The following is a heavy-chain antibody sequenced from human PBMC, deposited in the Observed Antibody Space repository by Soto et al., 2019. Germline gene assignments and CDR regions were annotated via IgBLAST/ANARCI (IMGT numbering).Heavy chain of an antibody. V-gene: IGHV3-48*02. CDR2: ISSSSSTI. Sequence: GGSLRLSCAASGFTFSSYSMNWVRQAPGKGLEWVSYISSSSSTIYYADSVKGRFTISRDNAKNSLYLQMNSLRDEDTAVYYCARDERDRRSSGWKNFDYWGQGTLVTVSS. J-gene: IGHJ4*02. D-gene: IGHD6-19*01. CDR1: GFTFSSYS. CDR3: ARDERDRRSSGWKNFDY.